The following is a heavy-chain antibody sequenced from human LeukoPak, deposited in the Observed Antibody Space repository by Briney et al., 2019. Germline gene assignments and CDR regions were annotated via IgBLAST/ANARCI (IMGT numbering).Heavy chain of an antibody. CDR3: AKSGATTFYYYYMDV. V-gene: IGHV3-23*01. D-gene: IGHD1-26*01. J-gene: IGHJ6*03. CDR1: GFTFSSYA. CDR2: ISGSGGST. Sequence: GGSLRLSCAASGFTFSSYAMSWVRQAPGKGLEWVSAISGSGGSTYYADSVKGRFTISRDNSKNTLYLQMNSLRAEDTAVYYCAKSGATTFYYYYMDVWGKGTTVTIFS.